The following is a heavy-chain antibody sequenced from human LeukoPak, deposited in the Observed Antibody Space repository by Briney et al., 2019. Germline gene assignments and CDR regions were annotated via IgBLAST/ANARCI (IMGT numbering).Heavy chain of an antibody. V-gene: IGHV1-69*04. Sequence: ASVKVSCKASGGTFSSYAISWVRQAPGQGLEWMGRIIPILGIANYAQKFQGRVTITADKSTSTAYMELSRLRSDDTAVYYCARDLSSISTYYDFWSGYYSDYWGQGTLVTVSS. CDR3: ARDLSSISTYYDFWSGYYSDY. D-gene: IGHD3-3*01. J-gene: IGHJ4*02. CDR2: IIPILGIA. CDR1: GGTFSSYA.